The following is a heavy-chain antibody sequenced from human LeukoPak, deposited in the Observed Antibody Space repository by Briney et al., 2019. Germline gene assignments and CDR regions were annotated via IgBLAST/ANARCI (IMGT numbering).Heavy chain of an antibody. J-gene: IGHJ3*02. CDR3: AKDQSRVRLRDAFDI. Sequence: GGSLRLSCAASGFKFSSYAMTWVRQAPGKGLEWVSGISGSGGSTYYADSVKGRFTISRDNSKNTLYLQMNSLRAEDTAVYYCAKDQSRVRLRDAFDIWGQGTMVTVSS. CDR2: ISGSGGST. CDR1: GFKFSSYA. D-gene: IGHD1-1*01. V-gene: IGHV3-23*01.